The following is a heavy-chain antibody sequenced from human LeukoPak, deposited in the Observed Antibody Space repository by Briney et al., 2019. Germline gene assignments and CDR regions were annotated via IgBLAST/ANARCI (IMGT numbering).Heavy chain of an antibody. CDR1: GGSISRSNW. D-gene: IGHD3-9*01. CDR2: IHNTGST. J-gene: IGHJ4*02. V-gene: IGHV4-4*02. CDR3: ATYYDILSGYTFGY. Sequence: PSETLSLTCTVSGGSISRSNWWSWVRQPPGKGLEWIGEIHNTGSTNYNPPLKSRVTMSLDKSKNQFSLNLNSVTAADTAVYYCATYYDILSGYTFGYWGQGTLVAVSS.